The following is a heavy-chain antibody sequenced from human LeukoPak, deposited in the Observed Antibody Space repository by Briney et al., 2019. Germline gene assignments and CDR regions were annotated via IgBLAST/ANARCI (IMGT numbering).Heavy chain of an antibody. CDR3: ARDIHRYYGDY. CDR2: IKQDGREK. CDR1: GFTFSNYW. V-gene: IGHV3-7*01. Sequence: GGSLRLSCAASGFTFSNYWMSWVRQAPGKGLEWVANIKQDGREKYYVDSVKGRFSISRDNARNSVYLQMNSLRAEDTVVYYCARDIHRYYGDYWGQGALVIVSS. D-gene: IGHD3-3*01. J-gene: IGHJ4*02.